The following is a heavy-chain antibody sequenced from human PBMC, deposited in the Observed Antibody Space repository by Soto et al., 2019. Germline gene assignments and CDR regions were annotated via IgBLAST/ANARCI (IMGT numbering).Heavy chain of an antibody. CDR1: GSTFSSYA. CDR3: ARVSNYYDGSGYHYFDY. Sequence: QVQLVQSGAEVKKPGSSVKVSCKASGSTFSSYAISWVRQAPGQGLEWMGGIIPIFGTANYAQKFQGRVTITADKSTSTAYMELSSLRSEDTAVYYCARVSNYYDGSGYHYFDYWGQGTLVTVSS. CDR2: IIPIFGTA. V-gene: IGHV1-69*06. D-gene: IGHD3-22*01. J-gene: IGHJ4*02.